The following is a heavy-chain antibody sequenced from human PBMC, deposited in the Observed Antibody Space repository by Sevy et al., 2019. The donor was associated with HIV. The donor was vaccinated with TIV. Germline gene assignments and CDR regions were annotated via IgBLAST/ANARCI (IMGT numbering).Heavy chain of an antibody. Sequence: ASVKVSCKASGYTFTSYGISWVRQAPGQGLEWMGWISAYHGNTNYAQKLQGRVTMTTDTSTSTAYMELRSLRSDDTAVYYCARVKGDSSGWYEGYYYYMDVWGKGTTVTVSS. CDR2: ISAYHGNT. CDR1: GYTFTSYG. J-gene: IGHJ6*03. CDR3: ARVKGDSSGWYEGYYYYMDV. D-gene: IGHD6-19*01. V-gene: IGHV1-18*04.